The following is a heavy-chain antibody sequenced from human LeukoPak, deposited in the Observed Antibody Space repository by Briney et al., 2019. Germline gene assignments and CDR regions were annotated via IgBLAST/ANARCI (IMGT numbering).Heavy chain of an antibody. Sequence: ASVKVSCKASGYTFTSYDINWVRQATGQGLEWMGWMNPNSGNTGYAQKFQGRVTMTRNTSISTAYMELSSLRSEDTAVYYCARTYYGSGSYYKRYFDYWGQETLVTVSS. CDR3: ARTYYGSGSYYKRYFDY. CDR2: MNPNSGNT. V-gene: IGHV1-8*01. CDR1: GYTFTSYD. J-gene: IGHJ4*02. D-gene: IGHD3-10*01.